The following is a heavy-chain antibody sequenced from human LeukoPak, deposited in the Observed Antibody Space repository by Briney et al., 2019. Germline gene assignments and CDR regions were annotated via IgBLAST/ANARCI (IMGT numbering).Heavy chain of an antibody. CDR2: IYYSGST. Sequence: PSETLSLTCTVSGGSISSYCWSWIRQPPGKGLEWIGYIYYSGSTNYNPSLKSRVTISVDTSKDQFSLKLSSVTAADTAVYYCASSTVVTPAYFDYWGQGTLVTVSS. D-gene: IGHD4-23*01. V-gene: IGHV4-59*08. CDR3: ASSTVVTPAYFDY. CDR1: GGSISSYC. J-gene: IGHJ4*02.